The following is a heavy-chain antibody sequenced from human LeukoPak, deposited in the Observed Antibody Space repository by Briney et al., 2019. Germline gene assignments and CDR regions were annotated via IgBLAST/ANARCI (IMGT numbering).Heavy chain of an antibody. J-gene: IGHJ4*02. CDR2: IYHSGTT. CDR1: VGSIRTSSFY. D-gene: IGHD2-21*01. V-gene: IGHV4-39*01. Sequence: SETLSLTCAVSVGSIRTSSFYWGWIRQPPGRGLEWIGNIYHSGTTYCNPSLKSRVTMSVDTSKNQFSLRLSSVTAADTAVYYCARQIPGFFFDYWGQGTLVTVSS. CDR3: ARQIPGFFFDY.